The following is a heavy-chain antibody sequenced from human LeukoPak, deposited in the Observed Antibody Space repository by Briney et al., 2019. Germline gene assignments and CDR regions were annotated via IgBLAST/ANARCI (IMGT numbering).Heavy chain of an antibody. J-gene: IGHJ5*02. CDR2: IKSKTDGGTT. CDR3: AKEGGYLGFGELNWFDP. CDR1: GFTFSSYA. Sequence: GGSLRLSCAASGFTFSSYAMSWVRQAPGKGLEWVGRIKSKTDGGTTDYAAPVKGRFTISRDDSKNTLYLQMNSLRAEDTAVYYCAKEGGYLGFGELNWFDPWGQGTLVTVSS. D-gene: IGHD3-10*01. V-gene: IGHV3-15*01.